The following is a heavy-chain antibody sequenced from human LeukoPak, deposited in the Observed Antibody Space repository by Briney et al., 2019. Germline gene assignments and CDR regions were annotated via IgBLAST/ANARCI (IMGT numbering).Heavy chain of an antibody. J-gene: IGHJ4*02. CDR2: ISGSGSST. Sequence: PGGSLRLSCAASGFTLRNYAMSWVRQAPGKGLEWVSSISGSGSSTYYADSVKGRFTISRDNSKNTLYLQMNSLRAEDMAVYYCAKHFYDSIGVFFEYWGQGTLVTVSS. D-gene: IGHD3-22*01. V-gene: IGHV3-23*01. CDR1: GFTLRNYA. CDR3: AKHFYDSIGVFFEY.